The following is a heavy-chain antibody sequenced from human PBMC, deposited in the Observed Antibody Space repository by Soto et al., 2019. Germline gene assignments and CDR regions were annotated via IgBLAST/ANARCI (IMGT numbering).Heavy chain of an antibody. CDR1: GGTFSSYA. CDR2: IIPIFGTA. CDR3: ARGVVVGARRYFDY. D-gene: IGHD1-26*01. V-gene: IGHV1-69*13. J-gene: IGHJ4*02. Sequence: ASVKVSCKASGGTFSSYAISWVRQAPGQGLEWMGGIIPIFGTANYAQKFQGRVTITADESTSTAYMELSSLRSEDTAVYYCARGVVVGARRYFDYWGQGTLVTVSS.